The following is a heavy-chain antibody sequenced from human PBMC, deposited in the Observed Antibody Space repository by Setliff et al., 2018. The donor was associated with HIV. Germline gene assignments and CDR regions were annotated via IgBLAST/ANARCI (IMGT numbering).Heavy chain of an antibody. V-gene: IGHV1-18*01. D-gene: IGHD3-10*01. CDR3: ARDRDVRTTRVLDY. CDR1: GYIFSGYD. Sequence: GASVKVSCKASGYIFSGYDISWVRQAPGQGLEWMGWISPHNGNTNYAQKIEGRVTMTTDPLTSTAHMEVRSLRSDDTAIYYCARDRDVRTTRVLDYWGQGTLVTVSS. J-gene: IGHJ4*02. CDR2: ISPHNGNT.